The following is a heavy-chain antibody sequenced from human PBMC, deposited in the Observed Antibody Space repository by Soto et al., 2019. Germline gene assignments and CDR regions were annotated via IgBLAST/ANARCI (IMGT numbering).Heavy chain of an antibody. V-gene: IGHV3-30-3*02. CDR1: GFTFSTYA. D-gene: IGHD2-15*01. Sequence: PGGSLRLSCDASGFTFSTYALHWVRQAPGKGLEWVAFISYTGANQYYADSVKGRFTVSRDNSKNIASLQMNSLRVEDAAVYYCTKDRVSDGIYSFDYWGQGALVTVSS. J-gene: IGHJ4*02. CDR3: TKDRVSDGIYSFDY. CDR2: ISYTGANQ.